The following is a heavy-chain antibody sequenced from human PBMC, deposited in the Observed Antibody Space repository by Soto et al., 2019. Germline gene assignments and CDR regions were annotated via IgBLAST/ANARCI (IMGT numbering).Heavy chain of an antibody. J-gene: IGHJ1*01. CDR3: ARDRVESGYPEYFQH. D-gene: IGHD3-22*01. CDR2: IYSGGST. V-gene: IGHV3-53*01. Sequence: EVQLVESGGGLIQPGGSLRLSCAASGFTVSSNYMSWVRQAPGKGLEWVSVIYSGGSTSYADSVKGRFTISRDISKNTLYLQMNSLRAEDTAVYYCARDRVESGYPEYFQHWGQGTLVTVSS. CDR1: GFTVSSNY.